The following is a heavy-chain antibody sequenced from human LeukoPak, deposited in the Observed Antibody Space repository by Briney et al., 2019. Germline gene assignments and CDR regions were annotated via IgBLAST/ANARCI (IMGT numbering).Heavy chain of an antibody. CDR1: GGSISGHY. Sequence: SETLSLTCTVSGGSISGHYWSWIRQPPGKGLEWIGYIYYSGSTNYNPSLKSRVTISVDTSKNQFSLKLSSVTAADTAVYYCARTVDHFDYWGQGTLVTVSS. CDR3: ARTVDHFDY. V-gene: IGHV4-59*11. D-gene: IGHD3/OR15-3a*01. CDR2: IYYSGST. J-gene: IGHJ4*02.